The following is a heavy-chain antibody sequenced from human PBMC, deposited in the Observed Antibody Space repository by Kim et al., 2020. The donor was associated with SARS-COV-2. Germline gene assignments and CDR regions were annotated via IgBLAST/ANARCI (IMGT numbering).Heavy chain of an antibody. CDR1: GGSISSYY. V-gene: IGHV4-59*08. CDR3: ARLDRAGTHFDY. Sequence: SETLSLTCTVSGGSISSYYWSWIRQPPGKGLEWIGYIYYSGSTNYNPSLKSRVTISVDTSKNQFSLKLSSVTAADTAVYYCARLDRAGTHFDYWGQGTLVTVSS. CDR2: IYYSGST. J-gene: IGHJ4*02. D-gene: IGHD6-19*01.